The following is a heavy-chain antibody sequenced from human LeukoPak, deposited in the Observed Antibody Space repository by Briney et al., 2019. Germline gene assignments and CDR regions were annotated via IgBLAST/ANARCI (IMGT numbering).Heavy chain of an antibody. CDR2: INHSGST. J-gene: IGHJ4*02. V-gene: IGHV4-34*01. CDR1: GGTFRGYY. D-gene: IGHD6-19*01. CDR3: ARPVSGSSGWYYNY. Sequence: SGTLSLTCAVYGGTFRGYYWSWIRRPPGKGLEWIGEINHSGSTNNNPSLKSRVTISVDTSKNQFSLKLSSVTAADTAVYYCARPVSGSSGWYYNYWGQGTLVTVSS.